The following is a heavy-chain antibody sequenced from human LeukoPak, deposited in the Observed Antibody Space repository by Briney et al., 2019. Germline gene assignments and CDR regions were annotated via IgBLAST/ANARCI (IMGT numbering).Heavy chain of an antibody. CDR3: ARDRLGDYDHSAYYDK. CDR1: GFTFSDYY. CDR2: ICDSGRTI. V-gene: IGHV3-11*01. J-gene: IGHJ4*02. Sequence: GGSLRLSCAASGFTFSDYYMSWIRQAPGKGLEWVSYICDSGRTIYYADSVKGRFTISRDNAKNSVYLQMNNLGAEDTAVYYCARDRLGDYDHSAYYDKWGQGTLDTLSS. D-gene: IGHD3-22*01.